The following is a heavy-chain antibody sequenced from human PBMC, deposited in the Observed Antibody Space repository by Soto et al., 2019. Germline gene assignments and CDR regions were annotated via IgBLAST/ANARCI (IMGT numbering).Heavy chain of an antibody. J-gene: IGHJ4*02. V-gene: IGHV4-34*01. D-gene: IGHD3-10*01. CDR3: ARGYRISMVILTTNYFDS. CDR1: GGPFGGFY. CDR2: IHHGGST. Sequence: QVQLQQWGAGLLKPSETLSLTCAVNGGPFGGFYSTWIRQSPGKGLEWIGEIHHGGSTNYNPSLKSRVTMSLDTSKNQFSLKLTPVTAADTAVYYCARGYRISMVILTTNYFDSWGQGTPVTVSS.